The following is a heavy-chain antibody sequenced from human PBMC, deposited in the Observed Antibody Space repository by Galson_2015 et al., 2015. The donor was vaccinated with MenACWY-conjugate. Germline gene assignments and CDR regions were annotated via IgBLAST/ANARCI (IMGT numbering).Heavy chain of an antibody. CDR2: ISAYNGNI. J-gene: IGHJ6*02. D-gene: IGHD2-2*01. V-gene: IGHV1-18*01. CDR1: GYTFNNYG. CDR3: ARDGXXXKYCSXXSCYYYYYGMDV. Sequence: SVKVSCKASGYTFNNYGISWVRQAPGQGLEWMGWISAYNGNINYAQKLQDRVTMTTDTSTSTAYMELRSLRSDDSAVYYCARDGXXXKYCSXXSCYYYYYGMDVWGQGNPGHRLL.